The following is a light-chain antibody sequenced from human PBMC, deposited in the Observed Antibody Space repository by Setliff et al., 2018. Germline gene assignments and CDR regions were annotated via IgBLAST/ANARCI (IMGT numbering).Light chain of an antibody. CDR3: MSYTTIRTYV. CDR1: SSDVGAYSH. V-gene: IGLV2-14*01. Sequence: QSVLTQPASVSGSPGQSITISCAGTSSDVGAYSHVSWYQQYPGKAPKLMISEVSNRPSGVSYRFSGSKSGNTASLTISGLQAADEADYYCMSYTTIRTYVFGTGTKATVL. J-gene: IGLJ1*01. CDR2: EVS.